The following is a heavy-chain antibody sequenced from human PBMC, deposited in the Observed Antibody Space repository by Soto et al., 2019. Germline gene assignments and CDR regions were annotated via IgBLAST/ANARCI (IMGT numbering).Heavy chain of an antibody. CDR2: IYYSGST. CDR1: GGSISSYY. Sequence: SETLSSTCTVSGGSISSYYWSWIRQPAAKGLEWIGYIYYSGSTNYNPSLKSRVTISVDTSKTQFSLMLSSVTAADTAVDYCASEGTYYDCWSGPSRSQAQFDYWGQGTLVTVSS. D-gene: IGHD3-3*01. V-gene: IGHV4-59*01. CDR3: ASEGTYYDCWSGPSRSQAQFDY. J-gene: IGHJ4*02.